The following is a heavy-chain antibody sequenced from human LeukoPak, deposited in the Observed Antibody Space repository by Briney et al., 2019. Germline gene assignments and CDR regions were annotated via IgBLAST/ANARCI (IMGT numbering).Heavy chain of an antibody. J-gene: IGHJ6*02. V-gene: IGHV3-48*03. CDR3: AIPYGSGSSGRYYYYYGMDV. D-gene: IGHD3-10*01. Sequence: GGSLRLSCAASGFTFSSYEMNWVRQAPGKGLGWVSYISSSGSTIYYADSVKGRFTISRDNAKNSLYLQMNSLRAEDTDVSYCAIPYGSGSSGRYYYYYGMDVWGQGTTVTVSS. CDR1: GFTFSSYE. CDR2: ISSSGSTI.